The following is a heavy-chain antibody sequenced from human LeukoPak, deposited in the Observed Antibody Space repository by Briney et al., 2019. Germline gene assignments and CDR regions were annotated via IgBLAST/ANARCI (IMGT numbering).Heavy chain of an antibody. J-gene: IGHJ4*02. Sequence: SETLSLTCAVYGGSFSGYYWSWIRQPPGKGPEWIGEINHSGSTNYNPSLKSRVTISVDTSKNQFSLKLSSVTAADTAVYYCARGLAYYDSSGYYSPYYFDYWGQGTLVTVSS. CDR1: GGSFSGYY. CDR3: ARGLAYYDSSGYYSPYYFDY. D-gene: IGHD3-22*01. CDR2: INHSGST. V-gene: IGHV4-34*01.